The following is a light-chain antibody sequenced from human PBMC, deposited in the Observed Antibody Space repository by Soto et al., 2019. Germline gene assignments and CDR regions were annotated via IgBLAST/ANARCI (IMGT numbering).Light chain of an antibody. Sequence: EIVLTQSPGTLSLSSGERATLSCRASQSVSSSYLAWYQQKPGQAPRLLVYATSSRATGIPDRFSGSGSGTDFTLTISRLXPEDFAVYYCQQYGSSSFTFGQGTKLEIK. CDR3: QQYGSSSFT. CDR2: ATS. V-gene: IGKV3-20*01. CDR1: QSVSSSY. J-gene: IGKJ2*01.